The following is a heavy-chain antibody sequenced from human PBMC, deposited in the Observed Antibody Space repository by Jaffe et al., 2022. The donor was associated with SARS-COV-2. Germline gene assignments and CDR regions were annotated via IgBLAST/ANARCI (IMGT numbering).Heavy chain of an antibody. D-gene: IGHD3-22*01. V-gene: IGHV3-11*06. CDR3: ARDAAPRPHYDTRGYYYPDN. J-gene: IGHJ4*02. CDR2: ISSGGDYT. Sequence: QVHLVESGGGLAKPGGSLRLSCAASGFTFSDNYMSWVRQAPGKRLEWVSYISSGGDYTDYADSVKGRFTISRDNAENSLDLQMNSLRADDTAVYYCARDAAPRPHYDTRGYYYPDNWGQGTLVTVSS. CDR1: GFTFSDNY.